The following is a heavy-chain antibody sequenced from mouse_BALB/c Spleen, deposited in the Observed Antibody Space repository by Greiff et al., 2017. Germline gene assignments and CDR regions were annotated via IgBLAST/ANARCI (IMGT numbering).Heavy chain of an antibody. CDR1: GFTFSDYG. CDR3: ARDEGLRAWFAY. J-gene: IGHJ3*01. CDR2: ISNLAYSI. V-gene: IGHV5-15*02. D-gene: IGHD2-4*01. Sequence: EVKVEESGGGLVQPGGSRKLSCAASGFTFSDYGMAWVRQAPGKGPEWVAFISNLAYSIYYADTVTGRFTISRENAKNTLYLEMSSLRSEDTAMYYCARDEGLRAWFAYWGQGTLVTVSA.